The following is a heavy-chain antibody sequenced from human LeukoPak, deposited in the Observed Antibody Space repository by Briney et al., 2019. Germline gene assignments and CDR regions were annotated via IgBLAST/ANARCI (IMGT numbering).Heavy chain of an antibody. V-gene: IGHV3-7*03. CDR2: IKQDGGEK. Sequence: GGSLRLSCAASGFTFSSYWMHWVRQAPGKGLEWVANIKQDGGEKYYVDSVKGRFTISRDNSKNTLYLQMNSLRAEDTAVYYCAKDGAGVTADASDIWGQGTMVTVSS. D-gene: IGHD2-21*02. CDR3: AKDGAGVTADASDI. CDR1: GFTFSSYW. J-gene: IGHJ3*02.